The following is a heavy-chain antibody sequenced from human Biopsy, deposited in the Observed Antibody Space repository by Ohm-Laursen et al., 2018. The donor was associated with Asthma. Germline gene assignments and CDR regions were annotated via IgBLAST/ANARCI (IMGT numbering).Heavy chain of an antibody. J-gene: IGHJ6*02. CDR2: ISVYNGNT. V-gene: IGHV1-18*01. Sequence: SVKVSCKPSGYTFNSAGITWVRQAPGQGLEWMGWISVYNGNTKVAQKLQDRVTMITDTSTSTAYMELRSLRSDDAAVYFCARAVDYSHYYGIDVWGQGTTVTAS. CDR1: GYTFNSAG. D-gene: IGHD3-10*01. CDR3: ARAVDYSHYYGIDV.